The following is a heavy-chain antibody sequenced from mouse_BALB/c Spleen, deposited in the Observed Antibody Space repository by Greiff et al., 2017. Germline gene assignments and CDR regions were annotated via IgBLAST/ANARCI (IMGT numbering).Heavy chain of an antibody. J-gene: IGHJ1*01. CDR1: GFTFSSYT. CDR3: TRDEGDYDYWYFDV. V-gene: IGHV5-6-4*01. CDR2: ISSGGSYT. Sequence: EVKLVESGGGLVKPGGSLKLSCAASGFTFSSYTMSWVRQTPEKRLEWVATISSGGSYTYYPDSVKGRFTISRDNAKNTLYLQMSSLKSEDTAMYYCTRDEGDYDYWYFDVWGAGTTVTVSS. D-gene: IGHD2-4*01.